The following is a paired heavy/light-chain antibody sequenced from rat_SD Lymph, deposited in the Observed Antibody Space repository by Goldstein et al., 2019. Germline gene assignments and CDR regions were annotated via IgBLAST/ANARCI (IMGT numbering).Heavy chain of an antibody. Sequence: EVQLVESGGGLVQPGRSLKLSCLASGFTFSNYGMNWIRQAPGKGLEWVASISSSSSYIYYADTVKGRFTISRDNAKNTLYLQMTSLRSEDTALYYCARRGGGTPFAYWGQGTLVTVSS. CDR3: ARRGGGTPFAY. CDR1: GFTFSNYG. J-gene: IGHJ3*01. CDR2: ISSSSSYI. V-gene: IGHV5-34*01. D-gene: IGHD1-11*01.
Light chain of an antibody. CDR1: QSVGIN. V-gene: IGKV6S8*01. Sequence: ETVMTQSPTSMSTSIGERVTLNCKASQSVGINVDWYQQTPGQSPKLLIYGASNRHTGVPDRFTGSGFGRDFTLTISNMEAEDLAVYYCLQYGSIPYTFGAGTKLELK. J-gene: IGKJ2-3*01. CDR3: LQYGSIPYT. CDR2: GAS.